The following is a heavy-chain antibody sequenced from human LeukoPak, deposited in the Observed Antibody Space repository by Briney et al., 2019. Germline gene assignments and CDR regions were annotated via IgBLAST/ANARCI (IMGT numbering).Heavy chain of an antibody. CDR2: INAGNGNT. CDR3: AREGPHYYGSIGAFDI. Sequence: APVKVSCKASGYTFTSYAMHWVRQAPGQRLEWMGWINAGNGNTKYSQKFQGRVTITRDTSASTAYMELSSLRSEDTAVYYCAREGPHYYGSIGAFDIWGQGTMVTVSS. CDR1: GYTFTSYA. J-gene: IGHJ3*02. D-gene: IGHD3-10*01. V-gene: IGHV1-3*01.